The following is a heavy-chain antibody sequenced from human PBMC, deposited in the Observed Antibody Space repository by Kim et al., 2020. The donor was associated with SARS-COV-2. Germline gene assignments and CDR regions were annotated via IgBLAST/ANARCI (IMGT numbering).Heavy chain of an antibody. J-gene: IGHJ4*02. V-gene: IGHV3-48*02. Sequence: GGSLRLSCAASGFTFSSYSMNWVRQAPGKGLEWVSYISSSSSTIYYADSVKGRFTISRDNAKNSLYLQMNSLRDEDTAVYYCARNPLRPYCGGDCYSLLFDYWGQGTLVTVSS. CDR2: ISSSSSTI. CDR3: ARNPLRPYCGGDCYSLLFDY. D-gene: IGHD2-21*02. CDR1: GFTFSSYS.